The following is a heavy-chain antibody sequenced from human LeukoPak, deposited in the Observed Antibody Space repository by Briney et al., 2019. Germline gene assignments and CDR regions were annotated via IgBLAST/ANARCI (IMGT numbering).Heavy chain of an antibody. V-gene: IGHV3-21*01. CDR2: ISIGSSYI. Sequence: GGSLRLSCAASGFTFSSFSMKWVRQAPGRGLEWVSSISIGSSYINYADSVKGRFAISRDNAQNSLYLQMTSLRAEDTAVYYCARSEGYCSSASCDAYYYYMDVWGKGTTVTVSS. D-gene: IGHD2-2*01. J-gene: IGHJ6*03. CDR3: ARSEGYCSSASCDAYYYYMDV. CDR1: GFTFSSFS.